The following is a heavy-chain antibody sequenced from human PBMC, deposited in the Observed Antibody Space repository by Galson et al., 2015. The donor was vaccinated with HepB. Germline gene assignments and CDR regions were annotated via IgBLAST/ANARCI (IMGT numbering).Heavy chain of an antibody. Sequence: SLRLSCAASGFTFSTYGMNWVRQAPGKGLQWVSGIRGDGGTALYADSVKGRFTISRDTSKNTLYLQMNYLRAEDTAVYYCAKVATADVTPWNLYFDFWGQGTLVTVSS. CDR1: GFTFSTYG. D-gene: IGHD2-21*02. CDR3: AKVATADVTPWNLYFDF. V-gene: IGHV3-23*01. CDR2: IRGDGGTA. J-gene: IGHJ4*02.